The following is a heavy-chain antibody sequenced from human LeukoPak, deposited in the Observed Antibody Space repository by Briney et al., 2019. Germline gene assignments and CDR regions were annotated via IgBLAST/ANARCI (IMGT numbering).Heavy chain of an antibody. CDR2: IEVGGAIT. Sequence: PGGSLRLSCAASGFTFSSYAMTWVRRAPGKGMEWVSTIEVGGAITHYAASVKGRFTISRDTSKKILYLRVDSLRPEDTAVYYCAKPLGGSYLFDRWGQGTLVTVSS. CDR1: GFTFSSYA. J-gene: IGHJ4*02. CDR3: AKPLGGSYLFDR. V-gene: IGHV3-23*01. D-gene: IGHD1-26*01.